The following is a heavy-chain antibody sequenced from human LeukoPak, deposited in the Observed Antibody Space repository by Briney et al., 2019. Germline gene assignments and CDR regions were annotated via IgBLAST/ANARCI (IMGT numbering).Heavy chain of an antibody. D-gene: IGHD6-13*01. Sequence: SQTLSLTCTVSGGSISSGGYYWSWICQHPGKGLEWIGYIYYSGSTYYNPSLKSRVTISVDTSKNQFSLKLSSVTAADTAVYYCAREYSSSFLDYWGQGTLVTVSS. CDR1: GGSISSGGYY. J-gene: IGHJ4*02. V-gene: IGHV4-31*03. CDR3: AREYSSSFLDY. CDR2: IYYSGST.